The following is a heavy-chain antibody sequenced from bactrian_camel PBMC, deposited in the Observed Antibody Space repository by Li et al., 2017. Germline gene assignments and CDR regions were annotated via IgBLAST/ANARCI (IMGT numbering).Heavy chain of an antibody. V-gene: IGHV3S57*01. CDR3: AADGDPAGGTWCGLLLTGYNY. J-gene: IGHJ4*01. D-gene: IGHD3*01. CDR1: GSTVRSHC. Sequence: HVQLVESGGGSVQAGGSLRLSCEVSGSTVRSHCMAWFRQAPGKEREGVATLDTNGKTWYSYDVEERFTISKDNARNVLFLQMNALTPEDTAMYYCAADGDPAGGTWCGLLLTGYNYWGQGTQVTVS. CDR2: LDTNGKT.